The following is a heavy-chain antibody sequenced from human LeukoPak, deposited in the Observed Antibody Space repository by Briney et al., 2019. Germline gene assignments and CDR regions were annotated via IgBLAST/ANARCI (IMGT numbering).Heavy chain of an antibody. CDR2: IIPMPDTA. V-gene: IGHV1-69*16. Sequence: SVKVSCKISGGIYRITSITWVRQAPGQGLEWMGGIIPMPDTANYAQNFQGRVTITKDESTSTAYMELSSLIPDDTALYYCATYGGNTAEYFQHWGQGTLVTVSS. J-gene: IGHJ1*01. CDR1: GGIYRITS. CDR3: ATYGGNTAEYFQH. D-gene: IGHD4-23*01.